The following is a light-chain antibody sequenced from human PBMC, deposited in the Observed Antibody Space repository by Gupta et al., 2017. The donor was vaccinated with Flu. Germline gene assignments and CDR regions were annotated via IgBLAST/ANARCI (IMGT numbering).Light chain of an antibody. V-gene: IGKV4-1*01. CDR3: QQYVTSPWT. J-gene: IGKJ1*01. CDR1: RSVLYTSNNKNY. CDR2: WAS. Sequence: DIVMTQSPDPLAVSLGERATINCKSSRSVLYTSNNKNYLAWLQQKPGQPPKVVIYWASTRESGVPDRFSGSESGTDFTLTISGLQAEDVAVYYCQQYVTSPWTFGQGTKVEIK.